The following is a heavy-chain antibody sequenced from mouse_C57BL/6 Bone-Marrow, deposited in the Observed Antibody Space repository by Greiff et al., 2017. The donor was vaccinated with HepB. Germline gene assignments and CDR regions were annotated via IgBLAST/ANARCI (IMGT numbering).Heavy chain of an antibody. CDR2: ISNLAYSI. Sequence: EVMLVESGGGLVQPGGSLKLSCAASGFTFSDYGMAWVRQAPRKGPEWVAFISNLAYSIYYADTVTGRFTISRENAKNTLYLEMSSLRSEDTAMYYCARHGGTDSMDYWGQGTSITVSS. D-gene: IGHD2-4*01. CDR3: ARHGGTDSMDY. CDR1: GFTFSDYG. V-gene: IGHV5-15*01. J-gene: IGHJ4*01.